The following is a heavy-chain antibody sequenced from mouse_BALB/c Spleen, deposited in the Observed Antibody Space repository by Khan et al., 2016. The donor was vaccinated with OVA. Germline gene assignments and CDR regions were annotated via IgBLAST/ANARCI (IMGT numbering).Heavy chain of an antibody. CDR1: GFIFSDYG. CDR3: ARSWAMDY. Sequence: EVMLVESGGGLVQPGGSRKLSCAASGFIFSDYGMAWVRQAPGKGPEWVAFISNLAYSIYYADTVTGRFTIPRENAKNTLYLEMSSLRSEDTAMYYCARSWAMDYWGQGTSVTVSS. J-gene: IGHJ4*01. CDR2: ISNLAYSI. V-gene: IGHV5-15*02.